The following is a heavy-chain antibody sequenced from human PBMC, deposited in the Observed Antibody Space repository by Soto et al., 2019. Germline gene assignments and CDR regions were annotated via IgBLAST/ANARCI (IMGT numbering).Heavy chain of an antibody. J-gene: IGHJ5*02. Sequence: SETLSLTCAVYGGFFSGYYWSWIRQPPGKGLEWIGYINHSGSTNYNPSLKSRVTISVDTSKNQFSLKLRSDDTAVYYCARGSPGIAVAGNWFDPWGQGTLVTVSS. V-gene: IGHV4-34*01. D-gene: IGHD6-19*01. CDR2: INHSGST. CDR1: GGFFSGYY. CDR3: ARGSPGIAVAGNWFDP.